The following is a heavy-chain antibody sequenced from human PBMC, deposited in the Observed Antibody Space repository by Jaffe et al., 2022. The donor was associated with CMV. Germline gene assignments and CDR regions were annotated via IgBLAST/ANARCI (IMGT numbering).Heavy chain of an antibody. V-gene: IGHV2-26*01. CDR1: GFSLSNARMG. CDR2: IFSNDEK. CDR3: ARIITMIVVVPNQSDYYYYYMDV. Sequence: QVTLKESGPVLVKPTETLTLTCTVSGFSLSNARMGVSWIRQPPGKALEWLAHIFSNDEKSYSTSLKSRLTISKDTSKSQVVLTMTNMDPVDTATYYCARIITMIVVVPNQSDYYYYYMDVWGKGTTVTVSS. D-gene: IGHD3-22*01. J-gene: IGHJ6*03.